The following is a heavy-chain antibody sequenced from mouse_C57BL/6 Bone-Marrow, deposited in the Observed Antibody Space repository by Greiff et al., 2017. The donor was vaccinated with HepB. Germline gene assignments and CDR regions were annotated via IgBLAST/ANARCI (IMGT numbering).Heavy chain of an antibody. V-gene: IGHV7-3*01. CDR2: IRNKANGYTT. D-gene: IGHD2-1*01. Sequence: EVQVVESGGGLVQPGGSLSLSCAASGFTFTDYYMSWVRQPPGKALEWLGFIRNKANGYTTEYSASVKGRFTISRDNSQSILYLQMNALRAEDSATYYCARFYYGNNYWGQGTTLTASS. J-gene: IGHJ2*01. CDR1: GFTFTDYY. CDR3: ARFYYGNNY.